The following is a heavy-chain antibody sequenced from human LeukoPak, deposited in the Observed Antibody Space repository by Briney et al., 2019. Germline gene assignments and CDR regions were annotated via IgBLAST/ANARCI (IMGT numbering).Heavy chain of an antibody. CDR3: ARQGFDSGFDY. V-gene: IGHV3-66*04. D-gene: IGHD2-21*01. Sequence: GGSLRLSCVVSGFTFSSYWLSWVRQAPGKGLEWISVLFSGGDTYCADSVKDRFGVSRDSSSETLFLQMNSLRVDDTAVYYCARQGFDSGFDYWGHGTTVTVSS. CDR1: GFTFSSYW. J-gene: IGHJ4*01. CDR2: LFSGGDT.